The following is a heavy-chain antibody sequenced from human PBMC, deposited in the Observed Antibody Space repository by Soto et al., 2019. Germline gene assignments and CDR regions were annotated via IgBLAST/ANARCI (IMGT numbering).Heavy chain of an antibody. D-gene: IGHD3-22*01. CDR2: IIPIFGTA. Sequence: SVKVSCKASGGTFSSYAISWVRQAPGQGLEWMGGIIPIFGTANYAQKFQGRVTITADESTSTAYMELSSLRSEDTAVYYCASTYYYDCSGYLGPFDPWGQGTQVTVSS. CDR1: GGTFSSYA. J-gene: IGHJ5*02. V-gene: IGHV1-69*13. CDR3: ASTYYYDCSGYLGPFDP.